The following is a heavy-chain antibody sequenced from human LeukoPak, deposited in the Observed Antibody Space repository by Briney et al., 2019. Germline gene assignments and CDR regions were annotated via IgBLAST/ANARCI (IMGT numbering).Heavy chain of an antibody. D-gene: IGHD2-21*01. CDR1: GFSFSKYA. J-gene: IGHJ4*02. CDR3: ARMKVIKGTSLDY. CDR2: ISFDETKK. V-gene: IGHV3-30-3*01. Sequence: PGGPLRLSCVASGFSFSKYAMHWVRQAPGKGLERVAVISFDETKKYYADSVKGRFTISRDNSNNTLFLQMNSVKTEDTAVYFCARMKVIKGTSLDYWGQGSLVTVSS.